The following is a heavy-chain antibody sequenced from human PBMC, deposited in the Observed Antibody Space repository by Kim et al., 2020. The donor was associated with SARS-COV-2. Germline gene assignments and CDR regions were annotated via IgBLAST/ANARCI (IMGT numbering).Heavy chain of an antibody. Sequence: SETLSLTCTVSGGSISSSSYYWGWIRQPPGKGLEWIGSIYYSGSTYYNPSLKSRVTISVDTSKNQFSLKLSSVTAADTAVYYCARARYYYGSGSYHQGNLLFDPWGQGTLVTVSS. CDR3: ARARYYYGSGSYHQGNLLFDP. V-gene: IGHV4-39*07. D-gene: IGHD3-10*01. J-gene: IGHJ5*02. CDR2: IYYSGST. CDR1: GGSISSSSYY.